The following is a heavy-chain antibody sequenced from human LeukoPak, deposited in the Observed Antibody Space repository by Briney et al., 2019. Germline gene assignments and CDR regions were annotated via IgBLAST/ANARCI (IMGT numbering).Heavy chain of an antibody. CDR1: GDSVSSNSAA. CDR3: AREGPNEDIVVVVDYYYYGMDV. Sequence: SQTLSLPCAISGDSVSSNSAAWNWIRQSPSRGLEWLGRTYYRSKWYNDYAVSVKSRITINPDTSKNQFSLQLNSVTPEDTAVYYCAREGPNEDIVVVVDYYYYGMDVWGQGTTVTVSS. D-gene: IGHD2-15*01. V-gene: IGHV6-1*01. J-gene: IGHJ6*02. CDR2: TYYRSKWYN.